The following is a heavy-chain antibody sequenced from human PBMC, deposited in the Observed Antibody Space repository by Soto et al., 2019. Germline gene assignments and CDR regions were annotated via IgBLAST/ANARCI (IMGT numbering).Heavy chain of an antibody. CDR1: GYTFTSYY. J-gene: IGHJ5*02. CDR3: ARDYLSAAGTHWFDP. Sequence: ASVKVSCKASGYTFTSYYMHWVRQAPGQGLEWMGIINPSGGSTSYAQKFQGRVTMTRDTSTSTVYMELSSLRSEDTAVYYCARDYLSAAGTHWFDPWGQGTLVTVS. D-gene: IGHD6-13*01. CDR2: INPSGGST. V-gene: IGHV1-46*01.